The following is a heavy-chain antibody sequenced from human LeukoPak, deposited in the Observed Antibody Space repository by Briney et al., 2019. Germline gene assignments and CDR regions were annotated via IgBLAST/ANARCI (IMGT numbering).Heavy chain of an antibody. CDR1: GGSISSGAYY. V-gene: IGHV4-30-2*01. CDR2: IYHSGST. Sequence: SQTLSLTCTVSGGSISSGAYYWSWIRQPPGKGLEWIGYIYHSGSTYYNPSLKSRVTISVDRSKNQFSLKLSSVTAADTAVYYCARVRVAARPAFDYWGQGTLVTVSS. J-gene: IGHJ4*02. D-gene: IGHD6-6*01. CDR3: ARVRVAARPAFDY.